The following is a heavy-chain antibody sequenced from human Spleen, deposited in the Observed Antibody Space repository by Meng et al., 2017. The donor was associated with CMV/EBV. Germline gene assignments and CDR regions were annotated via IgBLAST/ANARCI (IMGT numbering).Heavy chain of an antibody. D-gene: IGHD6-19*01. CDR3: ARVVVVAGKAFDI. J-gene: IGHJ3*02. Sequence: GGSLRLSCAASGFTFSSYSMNWVRQAPGKGLEWVSSISSSSSYIYYADSVKGRLTISRDNAKNSLYLQMNSLRAEDTAVYYCARVVVVAGKAFDIWGQGTMVTVSS. CDR2: ISSSSSYI. V-gene: IGHV3-21*01. CDR1: GFTFSSYS.